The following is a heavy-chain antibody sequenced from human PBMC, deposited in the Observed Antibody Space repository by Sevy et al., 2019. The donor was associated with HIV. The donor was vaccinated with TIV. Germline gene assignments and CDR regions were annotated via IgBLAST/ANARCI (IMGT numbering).Heavy chain of an antibody. CDR1: GGSISSSSYY. J-gene: IGHJ4*02. D-gene: IGHD2-15*01. Sequence: TVSLTCIVSGGSISSSSYYWGWIRQPPGKGLEWIGSIYYSGSTCYNPSLKSRVTISLDTSKNQFSLKLSSVTAADTAVYFCARQTVGYSSGGSCYSTVRTRSETPYYFDYWGQGTLVTVSS. CDR3: ARQTVGYSSGGSCYSTVRTRSETPYYFDY. V-gene: IGHV4-39*01. CDR2: IYYSGST.